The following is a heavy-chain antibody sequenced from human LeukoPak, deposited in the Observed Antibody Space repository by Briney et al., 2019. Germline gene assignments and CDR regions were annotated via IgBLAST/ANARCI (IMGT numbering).Heavy chain of an antibody. CDR1: GFTFSSYA. CDR2: ISYEGSSE. Sequence: PGGSLRLSCEASGFTFSSYAMHWVRQAPGKGLEWVAMISYEGSSEYYTDSVKGRFTISRDNSKNTLYLQMNSLRAEDTAVYYCAGPVMVRGAYRGGYYYYGMDVWGQGTTVTVSS. D-gene: IGHD3-10*01. V-gene: IGHV3-30*07. CDR3: AGPVMVRGAYRGGYYYYGMDV. J-gene: IGHJ6*02.